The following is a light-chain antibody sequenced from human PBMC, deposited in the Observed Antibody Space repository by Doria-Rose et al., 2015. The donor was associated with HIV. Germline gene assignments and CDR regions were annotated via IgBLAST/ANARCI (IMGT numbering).Light chain of an antibody. J-gene: IGKJ1*01. CDR2: AAS. Sequence: PSSLSASIGDRVTIPCRARPPVSTYLNWFQQEPGKAPKLLIYAASRLQSGVPSRFSGSGSGTDFTLTISGLQPGDFATYYCQQTYSSPPWTCGQGTKVEMK. CDR3: QQTYSSPPWT. CDR1: PPVSTY. V-gene: IGKV1-39*01.